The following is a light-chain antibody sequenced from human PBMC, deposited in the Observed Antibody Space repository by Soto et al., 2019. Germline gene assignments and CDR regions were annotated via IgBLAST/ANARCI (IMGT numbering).Light chain of an antibody. CDR2: LEGSGSY. CDR3: ETWDSNIHTV. Sequence: QSVLTQSSSASASLGSSVKLTCTLSSGHSSYIIAWHQQQPGKAPRYLMKLEGSGSYNKGSGVPDRFSGSSSGADRYLTISNLQFEDEADYYCETWDSNIHTVFGGGTKLTVL. J-gene: IGLJ3*02. V-gene: IGLV4-60*02. CDR1: SGHSSYI.